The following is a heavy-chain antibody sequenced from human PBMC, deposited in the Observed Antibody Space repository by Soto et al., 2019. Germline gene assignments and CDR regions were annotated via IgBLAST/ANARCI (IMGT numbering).Heavy chain of an antibody. CDR2: ISSSSSYI. J-gene: IGHJ4*02. CDR3: ARPISIAVAGIDY. Sequence: GSLRLSFAASGFTFSSYSMNWVHQAPGKGLEWVSSISSSSSYIYYADSVKGRFTISRDNAKNSLYLQMNSLRAEDTAVYYCARPISIAVAGIDYWGQGTLVTVSS. CDR1: GFTFSSYS. D-gene: IGHD6-19*01. V-gene: IGHV3-21*01.